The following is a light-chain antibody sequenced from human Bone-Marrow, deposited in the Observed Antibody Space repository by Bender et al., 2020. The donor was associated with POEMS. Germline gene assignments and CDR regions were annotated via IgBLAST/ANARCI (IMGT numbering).Light chain of an antibody. CDR2: EGT. CDR1: SNVGNYNF. Sequence: QSALTQPASVSGSPGQSITISCTGTSNVGNYNFVSWYQQHPGKAPKLIIYEGTKRPSGVSHRFSGSKSGNTASLTISGLQAEDEADYYCSSYTTITTGVFGGGTKLTVL. CDR3: SSYTTITTGV. J-gene: IGLJ3*02. V-gene: IGLV2-14*02.